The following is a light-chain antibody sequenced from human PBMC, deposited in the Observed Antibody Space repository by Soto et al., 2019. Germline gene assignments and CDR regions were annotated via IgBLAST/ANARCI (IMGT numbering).Light chain of an antibody. V-gene: IGLV2-8*01. Sequence: QSALTQPASGSGSPGQSVTISCTGTSSDVGGYNYVSWYQQHPGKAPKLMIYEVSKRPSGVTDRFSGSKSGNTASLTVSGLQAQDEADYYCSSYACSNTSPYVFGTGTKVTVL. CDR3: SSYACSNTSPYV. J-gene: IGLJ1*01. CDR1: SSDVGGYNY. CDR2: EVS.